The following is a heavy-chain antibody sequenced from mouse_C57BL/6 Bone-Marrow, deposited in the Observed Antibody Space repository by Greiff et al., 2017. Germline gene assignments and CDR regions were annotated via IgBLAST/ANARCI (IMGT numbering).Heavy chain of an antibody. J-gene: IGHJ4*01. CDR2: LLPGSGST. V-gene: IGHV1-9*01. Sequence: VKVVESGAELMKPGASVKLSCKATGYTFTGYWIEWVKQRPGHGLEWIGELLPGSGSTNYNEKFKGKATFTADTSSNTAYMQLSSLTTEDSAIYYCACMGTTGYYAMDYWGQGTSVTVSS. D-gene: IGHD2-14*01. CDR3: ACMGTTGYYAMDY. CDR1: GYTFTGYW.